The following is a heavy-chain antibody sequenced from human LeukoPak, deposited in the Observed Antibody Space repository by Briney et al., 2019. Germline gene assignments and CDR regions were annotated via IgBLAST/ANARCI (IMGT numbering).Heavy chain of an antibody. CDR2: IWYDGSNK. Sequence: PGGSLRLSCAASGFTFRNYGMHRVRRAPGKGLEWVAIIWYDGSNKYYAESVKGRFTISRDNSKNTLYLEMNSLRAEDTAVYYCARDLKSVAGDYWGQGTLVTVSS. CDR1: GFTFRNYG. D-gene: IGHD6-19*01. V-gene: IGHV3-33*01. J-gene: IGHJ4*02. CDR3: ARDLKSVAGDY.